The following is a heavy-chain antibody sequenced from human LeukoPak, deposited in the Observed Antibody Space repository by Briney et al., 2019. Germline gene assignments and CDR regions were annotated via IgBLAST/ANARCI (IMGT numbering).Heavy chain of an antibody. Sequence: PSETLSLTCTVSGGSISSYYWSWIRQPPGKGLEWIGYIYYSGSTNYNPSLKSRVTISVDTSKNQFSLKLSSVTAADTAVYYCARMSIAARPLDYWGQGTLVTVSS. J-gene: IGHJ4*02. CDR2: IYYSGST. CDR1: GGSISSYY. V-gene: IGHV4-59*01. CDR3: ARMSIAARPLDY. D-gene: IGHD6-6*01.